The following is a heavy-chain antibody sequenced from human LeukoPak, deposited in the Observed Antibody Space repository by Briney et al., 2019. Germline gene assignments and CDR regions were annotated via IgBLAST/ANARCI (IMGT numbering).Heavy chain of an antibody. Sequence: GGSLRLSCAASGFTVSSNYMSWVRQAPGKGLEWVSVIYSGGSTYYADSVKGRFTISRDNSKNTLYLQMNSLRAEGTAVYYCASNYYGSGSSYWGQGTLVTVSS. CDR2: IYSGGST. V-gene: IGHV3-66*01. J-gene: IGHJ4*02. D-gene: IGHD3-10*01. CDR1: GFTVSSNY. CDR3: ASNYYGSGSSY.